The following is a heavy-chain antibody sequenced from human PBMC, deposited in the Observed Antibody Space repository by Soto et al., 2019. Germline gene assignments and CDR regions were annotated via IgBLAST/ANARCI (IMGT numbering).Heavy chain of an antibody. V-gene: IGHV3-30*18. D-gene: IGHD1-26*01. J-gene: IGHJ4*02. CDR1: GFTFSSYG. CDR3: AKVVYSGSYVDY. CDR2: ISYDGRNK. Sequence: QVQLVESGGGVVQPGRSLRLSCAASGFTFSSYGMHWVRQAPGKGLEWVAVISYDGRNKYYADSVKGRFTISRDNSKNTLYLQMNRLRAEYTAVFYCAKVVYSGSYVDYWGQGTLVTVSS.